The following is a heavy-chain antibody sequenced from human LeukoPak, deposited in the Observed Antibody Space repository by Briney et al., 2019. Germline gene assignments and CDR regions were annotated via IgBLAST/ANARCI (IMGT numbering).Heavy chain of an antibody. D-gene: IGHD4/OR15-4a*01. V-gene: IGHV3-74*01. CDR1: GFTFSSYW. Sequence: GGSLRLSCAAAGFTFSSYWMHWVGHAPGKGLVWVSRISSDGISTYYADSVKGRFTISRDNAKNTLYLQMNSLRAEDTAVYYCAKMVGTTDPLDYWGRGTLVTVSS. CDR3: AKMVGTTDPLDY. CDR2: ISSDGIST. J-gene: IGHJ4*02.